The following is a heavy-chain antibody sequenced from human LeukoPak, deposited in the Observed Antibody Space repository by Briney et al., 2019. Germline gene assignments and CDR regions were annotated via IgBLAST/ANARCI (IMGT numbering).Heavy chain of an antibody. D-gene: IGHD3-16*01. CDR2: ISGSGGST. CDR3: AKEGRGGFDI. Sequence: GGSLRLSCAASGFTFSSYAMSWVRQAPGKGLEWVSAISGSGGSTYYADSVKGRFTISRDNSKDTLYLQMNSLSAGDTAVYYCAKEGRGGFDIWGQGTMVTVSS. CDR1: GFTFSSYA. J-gene: IGHJ3*02. V-gene: IGHV3-23*01.